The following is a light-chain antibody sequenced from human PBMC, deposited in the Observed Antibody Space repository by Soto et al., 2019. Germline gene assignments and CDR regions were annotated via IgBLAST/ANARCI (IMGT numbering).Light chain of an antibody. CDR3: QQVHNHPRT. Sequence: DIQLSQSPSFLSASVGDRVTISCRASQGISRSLVWYQQKPGRAPKLLIYAASTLHSGAPSRFSGSGSGTEFTLTISSLQPEDFATYYCQQVHNHPRTFGQGTRLDIK. J-gene: IGKJ5*01. CDR2: AAS. V-gene: IGKV1-9*01. CDR1: QGISRS.